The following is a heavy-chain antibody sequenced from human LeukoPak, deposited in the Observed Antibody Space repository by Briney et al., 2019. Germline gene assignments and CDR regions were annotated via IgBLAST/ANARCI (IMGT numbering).Heavy chain of an antibody. CDR1: GFTFSTYS. D-gene: IGHD2-8*01. Sequence: GGSLRLSCAASGFTFSTYSMNWVRQAPGKGLEWVSYITSSSSTIYYADSVRGRFTISRDNAKNSLYLQMNSLRAEDTAVYYCAKEYCSNSVCHSLDYWGQGTLVTVSS. V-gene: IGHV3-48*01. CDR3: AKEYCSNSVCHSLDY. CDR2: ITSSSSTI. J-gene: IGHJ4*02.